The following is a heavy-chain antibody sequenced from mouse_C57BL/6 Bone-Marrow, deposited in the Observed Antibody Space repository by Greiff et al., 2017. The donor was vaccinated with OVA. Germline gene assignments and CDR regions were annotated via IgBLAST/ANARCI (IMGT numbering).Heavy chain of an antibody. J-gene: IGHJ4*01. CDR3: ARHLREPSYAMDY. CDR1: GFTFSDYY. Sequence: EVQRVESGGGLVQPGGSLKLSCAASGFTFSDYYMYWVRQTPEKRLEWVAYISNGGGSTYYPDTVKGRFTISRDNAKNTLYLQMSRLKSEDTAMYYCARHLREPSYAMDYWGQGTSVTVSS. CDR2: ISNGGGST. V-gene: IGHV5-12*01.